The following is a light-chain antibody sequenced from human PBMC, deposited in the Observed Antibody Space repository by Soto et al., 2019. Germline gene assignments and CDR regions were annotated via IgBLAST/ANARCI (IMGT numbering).Light chain of an antibody. CDR3: CSYAGSTTFV. CDR2: EDN. J-gene: IGLJ1*01. CDR1: SNDVGSYKL. V-gene: IGLV2-23*01. Sequence: QSALTQSASVSGSPGQSITISCTGTSNDVGSYKLVSWYQQNPGKAPKLIIHEDNRRPSGVSGRFSGSKSGNTASLTISGLQIEDEADYYCCSYAGSTTFVFGSGTKLTVL.